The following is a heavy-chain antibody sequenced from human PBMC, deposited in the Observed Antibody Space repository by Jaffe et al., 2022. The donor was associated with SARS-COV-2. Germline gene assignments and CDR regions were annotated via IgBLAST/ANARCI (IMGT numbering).Heavy chain of an antibody. Sequence: EVQLVESGGGLVKPGGSLRLSCAASGFTFSSYSMNWVRQAPGKGLEWVSSISSSSSYIYYADSVKGRFTISRDNAKNSLYLQMNSLRAEDTAVYYCARDTQMNGDYRAFDIWGQGTMVTVSS. CDR2: ISSSSSYI. D-gene: IGHD4-17*01. V-gene: IGHV3-21*01. CDR3: ARDTQMNGDYRAFDI. J-gene: IGHJ3*02. CDR1: GFTFSSYS.